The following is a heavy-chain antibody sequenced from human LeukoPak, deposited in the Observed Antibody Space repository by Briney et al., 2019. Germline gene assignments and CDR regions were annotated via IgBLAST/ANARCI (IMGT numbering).Heavy chain of an antibody. V-gene: IGHV3-21*01. CDR1: RFTFSTYS. J-gene: IGHJ3*01. CDR3: AGWYSGSYLV. CDR2: ITSSRTYI. Sequence: PGGSLRLSCAASRFTFSTYSMNWVRQAPGKGLEWVSSITSSRTYIYYADSVKGRFTISRDNAKNALYLQMNSLRVEDTAVYYCAGWYSGSYLVWGQGTMVTVSS. D-gene: IGHD1-26*01.